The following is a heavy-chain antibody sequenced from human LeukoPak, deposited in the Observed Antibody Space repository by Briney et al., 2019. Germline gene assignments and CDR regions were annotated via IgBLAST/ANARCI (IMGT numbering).Heavy chain of an antibody. Sequence: GESLKISCKGSGYSFTSYWISWVRQMPGKGLEWMGNIYPGDSDTRYSPSIQGQVTISADKSISTAYLQWSSLQASDTAMYFCARPAPYFYDSSGSQGHDAFDIWGQGTTVTVSS. V-gene: IGHV5-51*01. D-gene: IGHD3-22*01. J-gene: IGHJ3*02. CDR3: ARPAPYFYDSSGSQGHDAFDI. CDR1: GYSFTSYW. CDR2: IYPGDSDT.